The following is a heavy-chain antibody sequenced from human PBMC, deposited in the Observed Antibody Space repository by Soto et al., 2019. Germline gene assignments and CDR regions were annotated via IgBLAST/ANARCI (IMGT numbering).Heavy chain of an antibody. V-gene: IGHV3-21*01. CDR2: ISSSSSYI. J-gene: IGHJ6*02. D-gene: IGHD2-2*01. Sequence: GGSLRLSCAASGFTFSSYSMNWVRQAPGKGLEWVSSISSSSSYIYYADSVKGRFTISRDNAKNSLYLQMNSLRAEDTAVYYCARDPESPAVTPAGMDVWGQGTTVTVSS. CDR3: ARDPESPAVTPAGMDV. CDR1: GFTFSSYS.